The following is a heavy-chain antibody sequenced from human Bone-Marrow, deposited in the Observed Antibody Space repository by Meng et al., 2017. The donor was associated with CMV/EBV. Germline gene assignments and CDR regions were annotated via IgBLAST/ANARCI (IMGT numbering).Heavy chain of an antibody. CDR1: GFTFSSYS. CDR2: ISSSSSYI. CDR3: AREGIETTFDY. D-gene: IGHD1-7*01. V-gene: IGHV3-21*01. J-gene: IGHJ4*02. Sequence: GESLKISCAASGFTFSSYSMNWVRQAPGKGLEWVSSISSSSSYIYYADSVKGRFTISRDNAKNSLYLQMNSLRAEDTAVYYCAREGIETTFDYWGQGTRVTVSS.